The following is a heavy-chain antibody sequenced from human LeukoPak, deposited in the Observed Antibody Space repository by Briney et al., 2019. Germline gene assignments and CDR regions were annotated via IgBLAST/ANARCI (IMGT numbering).Heavy chain of an antibody. V-gene: IGHV3-33*01. CDR3: VRDGDYGSGSWGY. J-gene: IGHJ4*02. CDR2: TWYDGSKE. CDR1: GFTLSLYG. D-gene: IGHD3-10*01. Sequence: GGSLRLSCAASGFTLSLYGIHWVRQAPGKGLEWVALTWYDGSKEYYADSVKGRFTISRDNSKNTLWLQMNSLRADDTAMYYCVRDGDYGSGSWGYWGQGTLVTVSS.